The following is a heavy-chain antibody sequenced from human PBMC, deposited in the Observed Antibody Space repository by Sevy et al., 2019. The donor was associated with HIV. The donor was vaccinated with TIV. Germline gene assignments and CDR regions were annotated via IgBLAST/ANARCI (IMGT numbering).Heavy chain of an antibody. CDR2: IWYDGSNK. CDR3: ARDGYCSSTSCYYYYGMDV. Sequence: GSLRLSCAASGFTFSSYGMHWVRQAPGKGLEWVAVIWYDGSNKYYADSVKGRFTISRDNSKNTLYLQMNSLRAEDTAVYYCARDGYCSSTSCYYYYGMDVWGQGTTVTVSS. CDR1: GFTFSSYG. V-gene: IGHV3-33*01. D-gene: IGHD2-2*03. J-gene: IGHJ6*02.